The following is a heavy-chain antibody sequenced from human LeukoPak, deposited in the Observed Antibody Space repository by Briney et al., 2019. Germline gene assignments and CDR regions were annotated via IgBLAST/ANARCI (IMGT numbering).Heavy chain of an antibody. D-gene: IGHD3-10*01. Sequence: GASVNVSCKASGYTFTGYYMHWVRQAPGQGLEWMGWINPNSGGTNYAQKFQGRVTMTRDTSISTAYMELSRLRSDDTAVYYCARVYYYGSGSYEDYWGQGTLVTVSS. CDR1: GYTFTGYY. J-gene: IGHJ4*02. CDR3: ARVYYYGSGSYEDY. CDR2: INPNSGGT. V-gene: IGHV1-2*02.